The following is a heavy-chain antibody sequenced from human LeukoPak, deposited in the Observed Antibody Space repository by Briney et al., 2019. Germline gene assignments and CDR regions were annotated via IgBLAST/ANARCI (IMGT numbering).Heavy chain of an antibody. D-gene: IGHD5-18*01. CDR3: ARYLYSYGCDY. V-gene: IGHV4-34*01. CDR1: GGSLSGYY. J-gene: IGHJ4*02. CDR2: INHSGST. Sequence: SETLSLTCAVYGGSLSGYYWSWIRQPPGKGLEWIGEINHSGSTNYNPSLKSRVTISVDTSKNQFSLKLSSVTAADTAVYYCARYLYSYGCDYWGQGTLVTVSS.